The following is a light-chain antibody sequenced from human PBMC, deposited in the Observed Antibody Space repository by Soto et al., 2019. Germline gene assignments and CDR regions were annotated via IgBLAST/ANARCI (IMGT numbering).Light chain of an antibody. Sequence: IQMTQSPSSLSASVGDRVTITCRASQSISNHLNWYQQKPGKAPKLLIYAASSLQSGVPSRFSGSGSGTDFTLTISSLQPEDFATYYCQQSYSTIWTFGQGTKVDIK. CDR2: AAS. J-gene: IGKJ1*01. CDR3: QQSYSTIWT. V-gene: IGKV1-39*01. CDR1: QSISNH.